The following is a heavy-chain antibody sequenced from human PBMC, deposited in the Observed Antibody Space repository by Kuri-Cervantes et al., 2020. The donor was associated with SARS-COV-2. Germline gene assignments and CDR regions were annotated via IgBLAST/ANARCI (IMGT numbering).Heavy chain of an antibody. CDR1: GGSFSGYY. CDR3: ASRLRLGELSLMLDY. J-gene: IGHJ4*02. V-gene: IGHV4-30-4*01. CDR2: IYYSGST. D-gene: IGHD3-16*02. Sequence: SQTLSLTCAVYGGSFSGYYWSWIRQPPGKGLEWIGYIYYSGSTYYNPSLKSRVTISVDTSKNQFSLKLSSVTAADTAVYYCASRLRLGELSLMLDYWGQGTLVTVYS.